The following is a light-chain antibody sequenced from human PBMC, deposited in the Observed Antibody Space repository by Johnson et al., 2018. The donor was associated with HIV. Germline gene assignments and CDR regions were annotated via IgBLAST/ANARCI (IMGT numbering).Light chain of an antibody. J-gene: IGLJ1*01. CDR1: SSNIGNNY. Sequence: QSVLTQPPSVSAAPGQKVTISCSGSSSNIGNNYVSWYQQLPGTAPKLLIYESNQRPSGIPDRFSGSKSGTSATLGITGLQTGDEADYYCGTWDSSLSLLYVFGTGTKVTVL. V-gene: IGLV1-51*02. CDR3: GTWDSSLSLLYV. CDR2: ESN.